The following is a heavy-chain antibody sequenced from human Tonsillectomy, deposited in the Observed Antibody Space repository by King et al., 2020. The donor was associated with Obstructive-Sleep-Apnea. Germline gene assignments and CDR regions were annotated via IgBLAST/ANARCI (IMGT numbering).Heavy chain of an antibody. D-gene: IGHD1-20*01. CDR2: ISSNGGST. J-gene: IGHJ6*02. Sequence: VQLVESGGGLVQPGGSLRLSCSASGFTFSSYAMHWVRQAPGKGLEYVSAISSNGGSTYYADSVKGRFTISRDNSKNTLYLQMSSLRAEDTAVYYCVKTGPGITGTSEESYYYYYGMDVWGQGTTVTVSS. CDR3: VKTGPGITGTSEESYYYYYGMDV. CDR1: GFTFSSYA. V-gene: IGHV3-64D*09.